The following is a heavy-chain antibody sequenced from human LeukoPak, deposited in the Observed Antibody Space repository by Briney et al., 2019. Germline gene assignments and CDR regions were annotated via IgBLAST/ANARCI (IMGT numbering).Heavy chain of an antibody. D-gene: IGHD5-12*01. V-gene: IGHV3-74*01. J-gene: IGHJ5*02. CDR1: GFTFSNYW. CDR2: INTDGSST. Sequence: GGSLRLSCVASGFTFSNYWMHWVRQAPGKGLVWVSRINTDGSSTDYADSVKGRFTISRDNAKNTLYLQMNSLRAEDTAVYYCARGLDGYRSGNGAWGQGTLVTVSS. CDR3: ARGLDGYRSGNGA.